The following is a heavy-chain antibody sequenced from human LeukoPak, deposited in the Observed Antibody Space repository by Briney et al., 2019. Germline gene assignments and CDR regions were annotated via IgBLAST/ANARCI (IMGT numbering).Heavy chain of an antibody. CDR2: ISSSSKTI. CDR3: ARVGWGSTGFDY. V-gene: IGHV3-48*02. D-gene: IGHD3-16*01. J-gene: IGHJ4*02. Sequence: PGGSLTLSWAASGLTFSSYGMNWVRQAPGKGLEWVSYISSSSKTIYYADSVKRRSTISRDNAKNSLYLQMNSLRDEDTAVYYCARVGWGSTGFDYWGQGTLVTVSS. CDR1: GLTFSSYG.